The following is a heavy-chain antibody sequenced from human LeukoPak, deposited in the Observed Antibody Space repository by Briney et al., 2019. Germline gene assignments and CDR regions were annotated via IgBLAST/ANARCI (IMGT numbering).Heavy chain of an antibody. V-gene: IGHV3-74*01. J-gene: IGHJ6*02. CDR2: INGDGRNI. D-gene: IGHD3-9*01. CDR1: GFTFSSYW. Sequence: GGSLRLSCVASGFTFSSYWMHWVRHDPRKGLVWVSRINGDGRNINYADSVRGRFTISRDNAKNTLYLEMNTLRVEDTAVYYCTRDLMDYDVSTGLHHYYMDVWGQGTTVTVSS. CDR3: TRDLMDYDVSTGLHHYYMDV.